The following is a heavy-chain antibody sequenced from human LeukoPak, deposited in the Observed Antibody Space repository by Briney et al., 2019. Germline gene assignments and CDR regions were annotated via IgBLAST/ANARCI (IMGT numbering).Heavy chain of an antibody. CDR3: ARSEYSYSGMDV. CDR1: GGSISSYY. V-gene: IGHV4-59*01. Sequence: SETLSLTCTVSGGSISSYYWSWIRQPPGKGLEWIGYIYYSGSTNYNPSPKSRVTISVDTSKNQFSLKLSSVTAADTAVYYCARSEYSYSGMDVWGQGTTVTVSS. CDR2: IYYSGST. J-gene: IGHJ6*02.